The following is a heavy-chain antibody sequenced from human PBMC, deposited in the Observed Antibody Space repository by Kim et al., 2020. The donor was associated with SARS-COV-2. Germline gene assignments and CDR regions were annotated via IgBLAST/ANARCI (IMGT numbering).Heavy chain of an antibody. CDR2: ISSTSRTM. J-gene: IGHJ4*01. CDR3: ARGYSGYDSRIYFDS. Sequence: GGSLRLSCAAAGFSFSPYSMNWVRQAPGKGLEWVSFISSTSRTMYYADSVKGRFIISRDNAKKSLYLQMDSLRDEDTAIYYCARGYSGYDSRIYFDSWG. V-gene: IGHV3-48*02. D-gene: IGHD5-12*01. CDR1: GFSFSPYS.